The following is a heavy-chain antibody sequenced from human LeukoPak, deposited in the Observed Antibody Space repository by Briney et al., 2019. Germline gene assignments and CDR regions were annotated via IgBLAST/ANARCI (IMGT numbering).Heavy chain of an antibody. Sequence: SETLSLTCTVSGGSISSSSYYWGWIRQPPGKGLEWIGSIYYSGSTYYNPSLKSRVTISVDTSKNQFSLKLSSVTAADTAVYYCARDFRAGRITSPYFDYWGQGTLVTVSS. J-gene: IGHJ4*02. CDR2: IYYSGST. CDR3: ARDFRAGRITSPYFDY. CDR1: GGSISSSSYY. V-gene: IGHV4-39*07. D-gene: IGHD3-10*01.